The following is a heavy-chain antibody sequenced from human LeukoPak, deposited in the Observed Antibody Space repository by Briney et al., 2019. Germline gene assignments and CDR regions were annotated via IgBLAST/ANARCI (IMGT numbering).Heavy chain of an antibody. D-gene: IGHD6-6*01. V-gene: IGHV3-74*01. CDR1: GFTFSNYR. CDR3: ARDTDGLGY. CDR2: INNDDTK. Sequence: GGSLRLSCAASGFTFSNYRMHWVCQAPGKGLVWVSCINNDDTKVYADSVRGRFTISRDNAKNTLFLQMNGLRAEDTAVYYCARDTDGLGYWGQRTLVTVSS. J-gene: IGHJ4*02.